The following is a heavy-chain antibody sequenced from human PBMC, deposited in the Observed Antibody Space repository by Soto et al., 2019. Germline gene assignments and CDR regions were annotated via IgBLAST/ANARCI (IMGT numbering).Heavy chain of an antibody. CDR2: ISAYNGNT. V-gene: IGHV1-18*01. J-gene: IGHJ4*02. CDR3: ARSAAAAVTSVY. D-gene: IGHD6-13*01. Sequence: ASVKVSCKASGYTFTSYGISWVRQAPGQGLEWMGWISAYNGNTNYAQKLQGRVTMTTVTSTSTAYLELRSLRSDDTAVYYCARSAAAAVTSVYWGQGNMVTVS. CDR1: GYTFTSYG.